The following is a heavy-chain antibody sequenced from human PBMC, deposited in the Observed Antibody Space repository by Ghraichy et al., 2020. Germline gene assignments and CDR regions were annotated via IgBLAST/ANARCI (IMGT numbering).Heavy chain of an antibody. V-gene: IGHV4-39*01. J-gene: IGHJ5*02. CDR2: IYYSGNT. Sequence: SETLSLTCTVSGGSISGSDYYWAWIRQPPGKGLEWIGGIYYSGNTYYSSSLKSRVTISVDTSKNHFSLKLSSVAAADTAVYYCARQSADYGDYRWFDPWGQGTLVTVSS. CDR1: GGSISGSDYY. CDR3: ARQSADYGDYRWFDP. D-gene: IGHD4-17*01.